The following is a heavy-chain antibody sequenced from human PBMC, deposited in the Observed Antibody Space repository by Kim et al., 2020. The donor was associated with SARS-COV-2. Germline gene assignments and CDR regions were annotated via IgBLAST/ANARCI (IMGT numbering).Heavy chain of an antibody. CDR2: INAGNGNT. V-gene: IGHV1-3*01. CDR3: AKEASGSFDY. D-gene: IGHD3-3*01. J-gene: IGHJ4*02. CDR1: GYTFTSYA. Sequence: SVKVSCKASGYTFTSYAMHWVRQAPGQRLEWMGWINAGNGNTKYSQKFQGRVTNTSDKSASTAYMELDSIRSEDTAVYYCAKEASGSFDYLGQGTRDTV.